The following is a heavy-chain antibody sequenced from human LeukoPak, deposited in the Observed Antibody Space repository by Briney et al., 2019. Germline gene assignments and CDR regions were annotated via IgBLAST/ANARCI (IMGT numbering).Heavy chain of an antibody. V-gene: IGHV3-23*01. CDR2: ISGSGGST. Sequence: GGSLRLSCAASGFTFSSYAMSWVRQAPGKGLEWVSAISGSGGSTYYADSVKGRFTISRDNPKNTLYLQMNSLRAEDTAVYYCAKSIPELRYFDWLPERYGMDVWGQGTTVTVSS. CDR1: GFTFSSYA. J-gene: IGHJ6*02. CDR3: AKSIPELRYFDWLPERYGMDV. D-gene: IGHD3-9*01.